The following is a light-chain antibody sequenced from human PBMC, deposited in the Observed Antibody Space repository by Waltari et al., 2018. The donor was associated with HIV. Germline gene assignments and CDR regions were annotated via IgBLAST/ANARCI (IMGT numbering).Light chain of an antibody. J-gene: IGLJ3*02. CDR2: QEN. Sequence: SFELPQPPSVSVSPGQTASITCSGDNLGNKYACWYQQKPGQSPVLVIYQENKRPSGIPQRFSGSNSGNTATLTISGTQAMDEADYYCQAWDSSNVVFGGGTKLTVL. V-gene: IGLV3-1*01. CDR1: NLGNKY. CDR3: QAWDSSNVV.